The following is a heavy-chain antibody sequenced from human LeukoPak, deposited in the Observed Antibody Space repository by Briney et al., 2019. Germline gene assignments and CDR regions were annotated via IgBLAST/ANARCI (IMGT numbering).Heavy chain of an antibody. V-gene: IGHV3-30*18. CDR2: ISYDGSNK. Sequence: GGSLRLSCAASGFTFSSYGMHWVRQAPGKRLEWVAVISYDGSNKYYADSVKGRFTISRDNSKNTLYLQMNSLRAEDTAVYYCAKDGGPYSMYYYYGMDVWGQGTTVTVSS. CDR3: AKDGGPYSMYYYYGMDV. J-gene: IGHJ6*02. CDR1: GFTFSSYG. D-gene: IGHD4-11*01.